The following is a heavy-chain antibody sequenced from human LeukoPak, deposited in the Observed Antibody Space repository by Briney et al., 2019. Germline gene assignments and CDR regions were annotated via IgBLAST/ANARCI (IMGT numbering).Heavy chain of an antibody. Sequence: PGGSLRLSCAASGFTFSSYWMSWVRQAPGKGLEWVANIKQDGSEKYYVDSVKGRFTISRDNAKNSLYLQMNSLRAEDTAVYYCARDRYSSSWPYFDYWGQRTLVTVSS. D-gene: IGHD6-13*01. CDR3: ARDRYSSSWPYFDY. V-gene: IGHV3-7*01. J-gene: IGHJ4*02. CDR1: GFTFSSYW. CDR2: IKQDGSEK.